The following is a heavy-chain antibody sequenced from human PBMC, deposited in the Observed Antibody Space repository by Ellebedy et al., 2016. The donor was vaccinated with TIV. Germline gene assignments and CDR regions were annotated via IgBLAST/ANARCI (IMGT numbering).Heavy chain of an antibody. V-gene: IGHV1-24*01. J-gene: IGHJ6*02. CDR3: ATMERYFDWLSNGGMDV. CDR2: FDPEDGER. D-gene: IGHD3-9*01. Sequence: ASVKVSCKVSGNTLTELSMHWVRQAPGKGLEWMGGFDPEDGERIYAQKFQGRVTMTEDTSTDTAYMELSSLRSEDTAVYYCATMERYFDWLSNGGMDVWGQGTTVTVSS. CDR1: GNTLTELS.